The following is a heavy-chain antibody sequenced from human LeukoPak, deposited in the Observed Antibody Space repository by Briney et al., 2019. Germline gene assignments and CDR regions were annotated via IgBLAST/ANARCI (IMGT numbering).Heavy chain of an antibody. CDR1: GVSISSSNW. V-gene: IGHV4-4*02. J-gene: IGHJ4*01. CDR3: ARVPFFSNGYGFDY. Sequence: SGTLSITCAVSGVSISSSNWWSWVRQSPGKKLEWIGDIYHSGSTTYNPSFKSRVTIAVDKSKSQLSRRLRSVTAADTAVYYCARVPFFSNGYGFDYWGPGLLVTVSS. D-gene: IGHD5-18*01. CDR2: IYHSGST.